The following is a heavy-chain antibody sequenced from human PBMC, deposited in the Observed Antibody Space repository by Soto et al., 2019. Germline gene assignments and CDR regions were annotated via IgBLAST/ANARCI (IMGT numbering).Heavy chain of an antibody. V-gene: IGHV4-39*01. Sequence: SETLSLTCTVSGGSISSGGYYWSWIRQHPGKGLEWIGGIFYSGDTYYHPSLTGRVTMSVDTSNQFSLKLTSVTAADTAVYYCARPSSGTYRFDYWGRGTLVTVSS. D-gene: IGHD1-26*01. CDR2: IFYSGDT. J-gene: IGHJ4*02. CDR1: GGSISSGGYY. CDR3: ARPSSGTYRFDY.